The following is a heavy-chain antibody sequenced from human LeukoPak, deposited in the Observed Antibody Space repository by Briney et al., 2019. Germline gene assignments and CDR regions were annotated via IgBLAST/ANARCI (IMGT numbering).Heavy chain of an antibody. CDR1: GFTFSDYY. J-gene: IGHJ4*02. D-gene: IGHD3-22*01. CDR2: ISSSSSYT. CDR3: ARESPSGRAYYSDSSGYYYFDY. V-gene: IGHV3-11*05. Sequence: PGGSLRLSCAASGFTFSDYYMSWIRQAPGKGLEWVSYISSSSSYTNYADSVKGRFTISRDNAKNSLYLQMNSLRAEDTAVYYCARESPSGRAYYSDSSGYYYFDYWGQGTLVTVSS.